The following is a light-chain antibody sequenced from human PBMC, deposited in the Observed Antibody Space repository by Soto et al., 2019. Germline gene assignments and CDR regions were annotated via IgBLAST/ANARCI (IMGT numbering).Light chain of an antibody. CDR3: CSYAGSSSYV. V-gene: IGLV2-11*01. CDR1: SSDVGGYNY. CDR2: DVS. J-gene: IGLJ1*01. Sequence: QSALTQPRSVSGSPGQSVTISCTGTSSDVGGYNYVSWYQQHPGKAPKVMIYDVSKRPSRVPDRLSGSKSGNTASLTISGLQAEDEADYYCCSYAGSSSYVFGAGTKLTVL.